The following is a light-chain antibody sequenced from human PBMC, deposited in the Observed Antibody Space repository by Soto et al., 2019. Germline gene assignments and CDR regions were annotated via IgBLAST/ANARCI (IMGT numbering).Light chain of an antibody. CDR3: QQYGDSVFT. CDR1: QSIYDNH. CDR2: DAS. V-gene: IGKV3D-20*01. J-gene: IGKJ4*01. Sequence: VLTQSPDTLSLSPGERATLSRGASQSIYDNHLAWYQQKPGLAPKLLVYDASNRASGIPDRFSGSGSGTDFTLTISRLEPEDSAVYYCQQYGDSVFTFGGGTKVAIK.